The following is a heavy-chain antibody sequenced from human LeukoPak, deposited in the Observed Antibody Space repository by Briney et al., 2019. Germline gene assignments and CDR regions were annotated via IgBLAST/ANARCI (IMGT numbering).Heavy chain of an antibody. CDR2: ISWNSGSI. CDR3: AKDSCSGGSCHLFDY. Sequence: GGSLRLSCAASGFTFDDYAMHWVRRAPGKGLEWVSGISWNSGSIGYADSVKGRFTISRDNAKNSLYLQMNSLRAEDTALYYCAKDSCSGGSCHLFDYWGQGTLVTVSS. D-gene: IGHD2-15*01. CDR1: GFTFDDYA. J-gene: IGHJ4*02. V-gene: IGHV3-9*01.